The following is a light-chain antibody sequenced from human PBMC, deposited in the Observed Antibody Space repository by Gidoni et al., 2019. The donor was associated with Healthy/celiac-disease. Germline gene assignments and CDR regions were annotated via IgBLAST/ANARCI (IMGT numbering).Light chain of an antibody. CDR2: GAS. J-gene: IGKJ2*01. Sequence: EIAMTQPPATLSVSPGERATLVCRASQRVSSNLAWYQQKPGQAPRLLIYGASTRATGIPARFSGSGSGTEFTLTISSLQSEDFAVYFCQQYNNWPPYTFGQGTKLEIK. CDR1: QRVSSN. V-gene: IGKV3-15*01. CDR3: QQYNNWPPYT.